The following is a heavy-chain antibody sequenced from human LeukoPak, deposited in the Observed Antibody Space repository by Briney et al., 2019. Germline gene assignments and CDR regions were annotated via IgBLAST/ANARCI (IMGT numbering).Heavy chain of an antibody. CDR3: ARGVKLYDFWSGYPAHPNFDY. V-gene: IGHV4-61*08. J-gene: IGHJ4*02. D-gene: IGHD3-3*01. CDR1: GRSISSGDYY. CDR2: IYYRGST. Sequence: ASQTLSLTCTLSGRSISSGDYYWSWIRQPPGKGLEWIGYIYYRGSTNYNPSLQSRVTISVDTSKNQFSLKLSSVTAADTDVYYCARGVKLYDFWSGYPAHPNFDYWGQGTLVTVSS.